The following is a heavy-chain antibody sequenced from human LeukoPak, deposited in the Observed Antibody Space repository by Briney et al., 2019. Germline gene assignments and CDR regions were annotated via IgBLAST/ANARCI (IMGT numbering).Heavy chain of an antibody. D-gene: IGHD3-22*01. CDR2: INPNSGGT. V-gene: IGHV1-2*02. J-gene: IGHJ4*02. CDR3: ASGPYFSYDSSGFDY. CDR1: GYTFTSYG. Sequence: GASVKVSCKASGYTFTSYGISWVRQAPGQGLEWMGWINPNSGGTNYAQKFQGRVTMTRDTSISTAYMELSRLRSDDTAVYYCASGPYFSYDSSGFDYWGQGTLVTVSS.